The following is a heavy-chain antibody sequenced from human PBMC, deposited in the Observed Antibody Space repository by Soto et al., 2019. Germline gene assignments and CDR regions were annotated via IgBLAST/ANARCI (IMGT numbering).Heavy chain of an antibody. CDR1: VYSVSSNRAA. J-gene: IGHJ3*01. V-gene: IGHV6-1*01. D-gene: IGHD2-15*01. Sequence: SQTLSLTCAISVYSVSSNRAAWNWISQSPSRGLEWLGRTYYRSKWYNDYAVSVKSRITINPDTSKNQFSLQLNSVTPEDTAVYYCARVWRTNLVAVAWYGVWGQGTRVPVSS. CDR3: ARVWRTNLVAVAWYGV. CDR2: TYYRSKWYN.